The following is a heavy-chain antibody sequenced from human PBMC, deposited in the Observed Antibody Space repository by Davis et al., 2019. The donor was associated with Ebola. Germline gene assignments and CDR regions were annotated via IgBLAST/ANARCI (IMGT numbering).Heavy chain of an antibody. CDR2: IIPIFGTA. Sequence: SVTVSCKASGGTFSSYAISWVRQAPGQGLEWMGGIIPIFGTANYAQKFQGRVTITADESTSTAYMELSSLRSEDTAVYYCARDSWRGVRYYYDSSGYPEDFQHWGQGTLVTVSS. CDR3: ARDSWRGVRYYYDSSGYPEDFQH. V-gene: IGHV1-69*13. CDR1: GGTFSSYA. D-gene: IGHD3-22*01. J-gene: IGHJ1*01.